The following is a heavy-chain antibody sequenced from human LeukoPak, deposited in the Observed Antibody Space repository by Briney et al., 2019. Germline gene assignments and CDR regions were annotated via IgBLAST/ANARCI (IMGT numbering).Heavy chain of an antibody. V-gene: IGHV3-21*01. J-gene: IGHJ3*01. CDR2: ISSSSSYI. Sequence: GGSLRLSCAASGFTFSSYSMNWVRQAPGKGLEWVSSISSSSSYIYYADSVKGRFTISRDNAKNSLYLQMNSLRAEDTAVYYCARVANYGDYDAFDVWGQGTMVTVSS. D-gene: IGHD4-17*01. CDR1: GFTFSSYS. CDR3: ARVANYGDYDAFDV.